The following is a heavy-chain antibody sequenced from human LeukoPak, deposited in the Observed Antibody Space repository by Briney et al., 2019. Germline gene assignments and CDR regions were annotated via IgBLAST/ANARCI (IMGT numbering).Heavy chain of an antibody. CDR3: ARLSGITMVRGVIQPY. CDR2: INHSGSN. J-gene: IGHJ4*02. D-gene: IGHD3-10*01. Sequence: SETLSLTCAVYGGSFSGYYWSWIRQPPGKGLEWIGEINHSGSNNYNPSLKSRVTISVDTSKNQFSLKMSSVTAADTAVYYCARLSGITMVRGVIQPYWGQGTLVTISS. V-gene: IGHV4-34*01. CDR1: GGSFSGYY.